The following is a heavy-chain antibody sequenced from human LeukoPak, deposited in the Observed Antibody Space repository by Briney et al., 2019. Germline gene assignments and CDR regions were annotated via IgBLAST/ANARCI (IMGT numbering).Heavy chain of an antibody. CDR2: INPESGGT. Sequence: ASVTVSCKASGYTFTDSYLHWVRQAPGQRREWMGWINPESGGTNIAHNFQGRVTMTRDTSISTAYMELSTLRSDDTAMYFCARDPGLMVYAISSTAYYFDYWGQGTLVTVSS. D-gene: IGHD2-8*01. J-gene: IGHJ4*02. CDR3: ARDPGLMVYAISSTAYYFDY. CDR1: GYTFTDSY. V-gene: IGHV1-2*02.